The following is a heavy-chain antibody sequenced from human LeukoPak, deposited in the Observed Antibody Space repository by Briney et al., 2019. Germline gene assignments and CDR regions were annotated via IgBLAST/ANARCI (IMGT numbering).Heavy chain of an antibody. V-gene: IGHV1-69-2*01. CDR2: IDPENGDT. D-gene: IGHD3-16*01. Sequence: ASVKISCKASGYTFTQYSIDWLRQAPGKGLEWMGRIDPENGDTKYAEKFQGRVIITADTSLDTGYMELSGLRSDDTAVYRCALKGGGNWFDPWGQGTLDTVSS. CDR3: ALKGGGNWFDP. J-gene: IGHJ5*02. CDR1: GYTFTQYS.